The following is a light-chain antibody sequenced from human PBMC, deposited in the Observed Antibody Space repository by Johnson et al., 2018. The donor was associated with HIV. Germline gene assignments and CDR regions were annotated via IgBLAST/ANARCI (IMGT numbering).Light chain of an antibody. CDR2: ENN. CDR1: TSNIGNNY. CDR3: GTWDSSLSSYV. J-gene: IGLJ1*01. V-gene: IGLV1-51*02. Sequence: QSVLTQPPSVSAAPGQKVTISCSGSTSNIGNNYVSWYQHLPGTAPKLLICENNKRPSGIPDRFSGSKSGTSATLGITGLQTGDEADYYCGTWDSSLSSYVLGTGTKVTVL.